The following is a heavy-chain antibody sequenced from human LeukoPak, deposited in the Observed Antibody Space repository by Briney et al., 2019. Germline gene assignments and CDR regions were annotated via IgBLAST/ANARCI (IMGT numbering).Heavy chain of an antibody. CDR2: IYYSGST. D-gene: IGHD4-17*01. V-gene: IGHV4-59*01. Sequence: SETLSLTCTVSGGSISSYYWSWIRQPPGKGLEWIGYIYYSGSTNYNPSLKSPVTISVDTSKNQFSLKLSSVTAADTAVYYCARASERYGDWFDPWGQGTLVTVSS. CDR1: GGSISSYY. CDR3: ARASERYGDWFDP. J-gene: IGHJ5*02.